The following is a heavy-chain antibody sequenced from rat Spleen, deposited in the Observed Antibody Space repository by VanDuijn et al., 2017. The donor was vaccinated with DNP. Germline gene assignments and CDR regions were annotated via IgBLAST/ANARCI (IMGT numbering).Heavy chain of an antibody. CDR1: GFTFSAYY. CDR2: IGSAAYAP. J-gene: IGHJ4*01. D-gene: IGHD4-1*01. Sequence: EVQLVESGGGLVQPGRSLKLSCAASGFTFSAYYMAWVRQAPAKGLEWVAYIGSAAYAPYYGDSVKGRFTISRDNAESTLYLQMDSLRSEDTATYYCTTWRAMDAWGQGTSVTVSS. V-gene: IGHV5-27*01. CDR3: TTWRAMDA.